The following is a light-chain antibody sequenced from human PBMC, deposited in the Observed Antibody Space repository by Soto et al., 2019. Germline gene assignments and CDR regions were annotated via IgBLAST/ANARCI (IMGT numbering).Light chain of an antibody. Sequence: DIQMTQSPSSLSASVGDRVTITCRASQSITSYLNWYQQKPGKAPKLLIYGASKLQSGAPTRFSGSGAGTDFSLTISSLQPEDFATYYCQQSYSPPPITVGQGTRLEIK. CDR3: QQSYSPPPIT. CDR1: QSITSY. V-gene: IGKV1-39*01. CDR2: GAS. J-gene: IGKJ5*01.